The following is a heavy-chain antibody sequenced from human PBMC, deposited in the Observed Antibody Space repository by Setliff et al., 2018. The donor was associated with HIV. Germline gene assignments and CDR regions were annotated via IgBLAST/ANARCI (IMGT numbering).Heavy chain of an antibody. CDR3: ARGAGAFGAKLDS. Sequence: LFLTCNVSGDSIKDYYWSWIRQPPGKGLEWLGYMSFSANSNYNPSLKYRITISIDTSKNQISLRLKAVTAADAAIYYCARGAGAFGAKLDSWGQGSLVTVSS. V-gene: IGHV4-59*01. CDR2: MSFSANS. CDR1: GDSIKDYY. D-gene: IGHD3-10*01. J-gene: IGHJ4*02.